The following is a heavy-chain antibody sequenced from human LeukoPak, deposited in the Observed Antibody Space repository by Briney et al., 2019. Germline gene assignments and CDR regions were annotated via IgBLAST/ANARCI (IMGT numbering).Heavy chain of an antibody. J-gene: IGHJ4*02. Sequence: SETLSLTCTVSGGSISSYYWSWIRQPPGKGLEWIGYIYYSGSTNYNPSLKSRVTISLDTSKNQFSLKLSSVTVADTAVYYCAREESVIPGDNWNYFDYWGQGTLVTVSS. CDR2: IYYSGST. CDR1: GGSISSYY. V-gene: IGHV4-59*01. D-gene: IGHD1-20*01. CDR3: AREESVIPGDNWNYFDY.